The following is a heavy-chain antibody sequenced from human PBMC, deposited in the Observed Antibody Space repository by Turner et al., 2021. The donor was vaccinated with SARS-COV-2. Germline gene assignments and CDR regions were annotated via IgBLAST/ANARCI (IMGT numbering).Heavy chain of an antibody. V-gene: IGHV3-21*01. CDR3: ARDRIVRNWNDVPKPTYGMDV. D-gene: IGHD1-20*01. J-gene: IGHJ6*02. CDR1: GFTFSSYN. CDR2: ISRSRSYI. Sequence: EVQLVESGGGLVTPGGSLRLSCAASGFTFSSYNMNWVRQAPGKGLEWVTSISRSRSYIYDADSGKGRFTISRDNAKNSLYLQMNSLRAEDTAVYYCARDRIVRNWNDVPKPTYGMDVWGQGTTVTVSS.